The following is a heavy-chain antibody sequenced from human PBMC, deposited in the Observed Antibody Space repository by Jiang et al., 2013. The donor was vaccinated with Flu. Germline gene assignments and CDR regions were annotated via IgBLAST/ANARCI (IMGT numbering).Heavy chain of an antibody. Sequence: PELVKPSETLSLTCTVSGYSISSGYSWGWIRQSPGKGLEWIGSIYHSGSTYYNPSLKSRVIISVDTSENRFSLKVTSITAADTAVYYCARLPPDYWGQGTLVTVSS. J-gene: IGHJ4*02. V-gene: IGHV4-38-2*02. CDR1: GYSISSGYS. CDR3: ARLPPDY. CDR2: IYHSGST.